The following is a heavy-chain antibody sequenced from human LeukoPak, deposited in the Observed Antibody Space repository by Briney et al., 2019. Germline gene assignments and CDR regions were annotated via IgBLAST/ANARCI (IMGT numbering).Heavy chain of an antibody. CDR1: GFTFSSYW. J-gene: IGHJ3*02. Sequence: GGSLRLSCAASGFTFSSYWMHWVRQVPGKGLVWASRINSDGSSTSYADSVKGRFTISRDNAKNTLYVQMNSLRAEDTAVYYCSTGSGHAFDIWGRGTMVTVSS. CDR2: INSDGSST. CDR3: STGSGHAFDI. V-gene: IGHV3-74*01. D-gene: IGHD3-10*01.